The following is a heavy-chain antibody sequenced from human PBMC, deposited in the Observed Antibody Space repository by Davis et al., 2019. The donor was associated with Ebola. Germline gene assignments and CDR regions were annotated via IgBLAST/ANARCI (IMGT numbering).Heavy chain of an antibody. CDR1: GFTLSANT. CDR3: AKDRRPYQSPQMYYYYAMDV. Sequence: PGGSLRLSCAASGFTLSANTMDWVRQAPGKGLEWVSYISSSTSGTTTVYYADSVKGRFTVSRDNSKNTLFLQMDSLRPEDTVVYWCAKDRRPYQSPQMYYYYAMDVWGQGTTVTVSS. D-gene: IGHD2-2*01. CDR2: ISSSTSGTTTV. J-gene: IGHJ6*02. V-gene: IGHV3-48*01.